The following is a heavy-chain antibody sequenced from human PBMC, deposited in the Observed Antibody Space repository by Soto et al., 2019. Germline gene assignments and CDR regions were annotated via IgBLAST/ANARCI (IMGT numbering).Heavy chain of an antibody. CDR2: ISAYSGNT. Sequence: ASVKVSCKASGGTFSRYGVSWVRQAPGQGLEWMGWISAYSGNTNYAQILQGRVTMTIDTSTSTAYMELRSLTSDDTALYYCARATITMMLDWGQGTLVTVSS. CDR3: ARATITMMLD. CDR1: GGTFSRYG. D-gene: IGHD3-22*01. J-gene: IGHJ4*02. V-gene: IGHV1-18*01.